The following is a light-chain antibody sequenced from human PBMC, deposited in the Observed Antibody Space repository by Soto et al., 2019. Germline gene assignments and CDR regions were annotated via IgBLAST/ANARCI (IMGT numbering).Light chain of an antibody. CDR2: EVI. CDR1: SSDIGGYNY. CDR3: SSYTGTNNLYV. Sequence: ALAQPPSASGSPGQSVTISCTGTSSDIGGYNYVSWYQQHPGKAPKLMIYEVIKRPSGVPDRFSGSRSGNTASLTVSGLQAEDEADYYCSSYTGTNNLYVFGTGTKV. J-gene: IGLJ1*01. V-gene: IGLV2-8*01.